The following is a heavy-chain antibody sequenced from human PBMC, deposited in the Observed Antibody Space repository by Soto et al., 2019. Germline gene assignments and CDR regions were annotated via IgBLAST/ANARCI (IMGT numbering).Heavy chain of an antibody. J-gene: IGHJ4*02. Sequence: SETLSLTCAVYGVSFSWYYWNWSRQPPGKGLEWIGEINHGGSTNYNPSLKSRVTISVDTSKNQFSLNLNSVTAADTAVYYCARAHSLYYFDFWGQGTLVTVSS. V-gene: IGHV4-34*01. D-gene: IGHD5-18*01. CDR2: INHGGST. CDR3: ARAHSLYYFDF. CDR1: GVSFSWYY.